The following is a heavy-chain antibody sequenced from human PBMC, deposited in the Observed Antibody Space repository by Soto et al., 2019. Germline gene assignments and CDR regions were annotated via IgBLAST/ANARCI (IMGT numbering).Heavy chain of an antibody. CDR3: VRDGNSCRDWYYCCGRGV. V-gene: IGHV3-30*01. Sequence: QVQLVESGGGVVQPGRSLRLSCAASGFTFSSFAMHWVRQAPGKGLEWVAVTSYDGSNTYYADSVKGRFTISRDNSKNTLYLQINRLGAEEPIVYYCVRDGNSCRDWYYCCGRGVCGQFTTVTFCS. CDR2: TSYDGSNT. J-gene: IGHJ6*02. CDR1: GFTFSSFA. D-gene: IGHD5-12*01.